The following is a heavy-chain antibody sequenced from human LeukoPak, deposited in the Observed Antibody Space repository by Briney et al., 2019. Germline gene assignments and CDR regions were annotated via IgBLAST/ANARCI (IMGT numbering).Heavy chain of an antibody. CDR3: ARAVLGRVGAFFFDY. CDR2: IYSGGTT. CDR1: GFTVSSNY. D-gene: IGHD1-26*01. V-gene: IGHV3-53*01. Sequence: GGSLRLSCAASGFTVSSNYMTWVRQAPGKGLEWVSVIYSGGTTYYADSVKGRFTISRDNSKNTLYLHINSLRAENTAVYYCARAVLGRVGAFFFDYWGQGTLVNVSS. J-gene: IGHJ4*02.